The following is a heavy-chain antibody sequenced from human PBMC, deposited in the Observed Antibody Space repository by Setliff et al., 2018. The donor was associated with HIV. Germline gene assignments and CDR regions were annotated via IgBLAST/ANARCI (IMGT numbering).Heavy chain of an antibody. Sequence: ASVKVSCKASGYTFTSYGISWVRQAPGQGLEWMGWISAYNGNTNYAQKFQGRVTMTTDTSTSTAYMELRSLRSEDTAVYYCARAYCGGDCYSGSRGYYYYYGMDVWGQGTTVTVSS. V-gene: IGHV1-18*01. J-gene: IGHJ6*02. CDR1: GYTFTSYG. CDR2: ISAYNGNT. CDR3: ARAYCGGDCYSGSRGYYYYYGMDV. D-gene: IGHD2-21*02.